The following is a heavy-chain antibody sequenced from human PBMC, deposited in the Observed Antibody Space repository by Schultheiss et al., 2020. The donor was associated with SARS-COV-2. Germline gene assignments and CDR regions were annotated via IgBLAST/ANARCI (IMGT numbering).Heavy chain of an antibody. J-gene: IGHJ3*02. CDR2: ISRSGSTI. V-gene: IGHV3-48*03. Sequence: GSLRLSCAASGFTFSSYEMNWVRQAPGKGLEWVSYISRSGSTIYHADSVKGRFTISRDNAKNSLYLQMNSLRAEDTAVYYCAKIVSDDAFDIWGQGTMVTVSS. CDR1: GFTFSSYE. CDR3: AKIVSDDAFDI. D-gene: IGHD3-16*02.